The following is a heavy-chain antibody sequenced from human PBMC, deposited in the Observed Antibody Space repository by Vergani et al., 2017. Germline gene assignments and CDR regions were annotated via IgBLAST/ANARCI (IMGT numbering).Heavy chain of an antibody. CDR2: INTNTGNP. CDR3: AREEWRYYGSESYYNVYYYGMDV. CDR1: GYTFTSYA. V-gene: IGHV7-4-1*02. D-gene: IGHD3-10*01. Sequence: QVQLVQSGSELKKPGASVKVSCKASGYTFTSYAMNWVRQAPGQGLEWMGWINTNTGNPTYAQGFTGRFVFSLDTSVSTAYLQISSLKAEDTAVYYCAREEWRYYGSESYYNVYYYGMDVWGQGTTVTVSS. J-gene: IGHJ6*02.